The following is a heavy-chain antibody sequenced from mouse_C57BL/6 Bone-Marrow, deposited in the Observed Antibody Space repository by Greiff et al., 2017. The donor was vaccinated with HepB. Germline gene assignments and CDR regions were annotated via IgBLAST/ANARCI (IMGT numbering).Heavy chain of an antibody. V-gene: IGHV1-39*01. CDR1: GYSFTDYN. CDR3: ARSRYYGSSFYAMDY. Sequence: EVQLVESGPELVKPGASVKISCKASGYSFTDYNMNWVKQSNGKSLEWIGVINPNYGTTSYNQKFKGKATLTVDQSSSTAYMQLNSLTSEDSAVYYCARSRYYGSSFYAMDYWGQGTSVTVSS. J-gene: IGHJ4*01. CDR2: INPNYGTT. D-gene: IGHD1-1*01.